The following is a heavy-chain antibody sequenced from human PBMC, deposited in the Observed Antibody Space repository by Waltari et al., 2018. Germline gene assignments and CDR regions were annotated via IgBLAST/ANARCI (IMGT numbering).Heavy chain of an antibody. CDR3: ARPSTVTTSLEHSDAFDI. D-gene: IGHD4-4*01. CDR2: IIPIFGTA. V-gene: IGHV1-69*05. J-gene: IGHJ3*02. CDR1: GGTFSSYA. Sequence: QVQLVQSGAEVKKPGSSVKVSCKASGGTFSSYAISWVRQAPGQGLEWRGGIIPIFGTANYAQKFQGRVTITTDESTSTAYMELSSLRSEDTAVYYCARPSTVTTSLEHSDAFDIWGQGTMVTVSS.